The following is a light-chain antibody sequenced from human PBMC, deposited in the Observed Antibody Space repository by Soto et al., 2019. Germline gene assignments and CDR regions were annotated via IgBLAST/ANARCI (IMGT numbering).Light chain of an antibody. Sequence: DIQMTQSPSSLSASVGDRVTITCRASQDIHTFLTWHQQMSGGPPRVLIYSASTLHTGVPSRFSGGGSGTDFTLTINGLQPEDFATYCCQQTYTSVITFGGGTKLE. CDR1: QDIHTF. J-gene: IGKJ4*01. CDR3: QQTYTSVIT. CDR2: SAS. V-gene: IGKV1-39*01.